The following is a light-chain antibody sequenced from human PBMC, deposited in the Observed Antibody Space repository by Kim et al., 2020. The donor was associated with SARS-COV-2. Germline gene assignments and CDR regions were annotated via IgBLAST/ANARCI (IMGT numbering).Light chain of an antibody. J-gene: IGLJ2*01. CDR3: QVWDRKTVV. CDR1: NIGNKV. Sequence: SYELTQPLSVSVALGQTARIPCGGNNIGNKVVNWYQQKPGQAPVLVIHKDTNRPSGIPEEFSGSNSGKTATLTNTRVQAGDDDDYSCQVWDRKTVVFGGG. CDR2: KDT. V-gene: IGLV3-9*01.